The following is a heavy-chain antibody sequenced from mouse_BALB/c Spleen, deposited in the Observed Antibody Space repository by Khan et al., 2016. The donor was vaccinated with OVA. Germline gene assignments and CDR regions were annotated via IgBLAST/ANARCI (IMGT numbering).Heavy chain of an antibody. CDR2: IYPGTNNT. D-gene: IGHD6-2*01. CDR3: AREESLYYFDY. V-gene: IGHV1-76*01. J-gene: IGHJ2*01. CDR1: GYIFTSYW. Sequence: QVHVKQSGAELVRPGASVKLSCKTSGYIFTSYWIHWVKQRSGQGLEWIARIYPGTNNTYYNEKLKDQATLTADKSSSTVYMKLSSLKSEDSAVYFCAREESLYYFDYWGQGTTLTVSS.